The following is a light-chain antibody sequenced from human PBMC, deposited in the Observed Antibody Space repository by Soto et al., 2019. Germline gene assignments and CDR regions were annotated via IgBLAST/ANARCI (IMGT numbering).Light chain of an antibody. V-gene: IGKV3-20*01. CDR3: QQYGSSPYT. Sequence: EIVLTQSPGTLSLSPGERGTLSCRASQSVTSSNLAWYQQKPGQAPRLLIYGASSRATGIPDRFSGSGSGTDFTLTISRLEPEDFAVYYCQQYGSSPYTFGQGTKLEIK. J-gene: IGKJ2*01. CDR2: GAS. CDR1: QSVTSSN.